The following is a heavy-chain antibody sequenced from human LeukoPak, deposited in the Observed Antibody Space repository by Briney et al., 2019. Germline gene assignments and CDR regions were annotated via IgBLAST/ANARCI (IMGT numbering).Heavy chain of an antibody. J-gene: IGHJ4*02. CDR3: TTDRHVDYDVSASNEK. CDR1: GGSFSDYY. V-gene: IGHV3-11*01. D-gene: IGHD3-22*01. CDR2: ICDSGRTV. Sequence: PGGSLRLSCVVYGGSFSDYYMSWIRQAPGKGLEWVAYICDSGRTVYYADSVKGRFTIPRDNAKNSVYLQMNGLRAEDTAAYYCTTDRHVDYDVSASNEKWGQGTLVTVSS.